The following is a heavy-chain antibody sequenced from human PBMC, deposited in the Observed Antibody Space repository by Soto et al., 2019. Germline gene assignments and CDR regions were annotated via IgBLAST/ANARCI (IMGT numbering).Heavy chain of an antibody. CDR3: ARDLFGYCTNGVCYDNWFDP. CDR1: GYTFTSYG. CDR2: TSAYNGNT. J-gene: IGHJ5*02. D-gene: IGHD2-8*01. V-gene: IGHV1-18*01. Sequence: QVQLVQSGAEVKKPGASVKVSCKASGYTFTSYGISSVRQAPGQGLEWMGWTSAYNGNTNYAQKLQGRVTMTTDTSTSTAYMELRSLRSDDTAVYYCARDLFGYCTNGVCYDNWFDPWGQGTLVTVSS.